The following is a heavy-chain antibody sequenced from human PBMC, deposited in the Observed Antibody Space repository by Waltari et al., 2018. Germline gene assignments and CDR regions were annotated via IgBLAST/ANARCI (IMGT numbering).Heavy chain of an antibody. Sequence: EVQLVESGGGLVQSGGCRRLRCVGSGFTLRDEWMSGVRQAPGKGLEWVANIKEDGSIKNYVDSVKGRFTFSRDNAQKSLYLQLSSLRVEDTARYYCAKYDLLTDHGSTHYYFDYWGQGALVTVSS. CDR1: GFTLRDEW. J-gene: IGHJ4*02. D-gene: IGHD3-9*01. CDR2: IKEDGSIK. V-gene: IGHV3-7*01. CDR3: AKYDLLTDHGSTHYYFDY.